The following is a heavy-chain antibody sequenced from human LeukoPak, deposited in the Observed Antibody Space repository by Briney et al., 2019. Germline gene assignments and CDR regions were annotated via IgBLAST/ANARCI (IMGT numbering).Heavy chain of an antibody. Sequence: GGSLRLSCAASGFTFSNAWMSWVRQAPGKGLEWVAVIWYDGSNKYYADSVKGRFTISRDNSKNTLYLQMNSLRAEDTAVYYCAKVLGRGSYHFDYWGQGTLVTVSS. CDR2: IWYDGSNK. CDR3: AKVLGRGSYHFDY. J-gene: IGHJ4*02. CDR1: GFTFSNAW. V-gene: IGHV3-33*06. D-gene: IGHD1-26*01.